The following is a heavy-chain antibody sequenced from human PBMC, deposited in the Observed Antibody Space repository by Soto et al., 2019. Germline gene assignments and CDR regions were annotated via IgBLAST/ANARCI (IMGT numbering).Heavy chain of an antibody. CDR3: AVLPGDYYDSSGLDY. D-gene: IGHD3-22*01. CDR1: GGSISSSNW. CDR2: IYHSGST. Sequence: QVQLQESGPGLVKPSGTLSLTCAVSGGSISSSNWWSWVRQPPGKGLEWIGEIYHSGSTNYNPSLKSRVTITVAKSKNQFSLKLSSVTAADTAVYYCAVLPGDYYDSSGLDYWGQGTLVTVSS. J-gene: IGHJ4*02. V-gene: IGHV4-4*02.